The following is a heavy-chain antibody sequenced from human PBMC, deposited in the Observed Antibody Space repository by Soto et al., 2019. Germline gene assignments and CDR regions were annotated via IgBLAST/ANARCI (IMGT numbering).Heavy chain of an antibody. CDR1: GFTFRSYV. D-gene: IGHD3-16*01. J-gene: IGHJ4*02. CDR2: TSYDGSNN. CDR3: ARWGTTRGLDV. V-gene: IGHV3-33*05. Sequence: QVQLVESGGGVVQPGTSPRLSCVGSGFTFRSYVIHWVRQAPGKGLEWVALTSYDGSNNFYADSVKGRFTISRHNSRNTVELQMDSLRFEDTALYYCARWGTTRGLDVWGQGTLVSVSS.